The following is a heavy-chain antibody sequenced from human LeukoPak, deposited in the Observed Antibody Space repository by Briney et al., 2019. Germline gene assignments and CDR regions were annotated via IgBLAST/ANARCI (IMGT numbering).Heavy chain of an antibody. V-gene: IGHV3-30*09. CDR2: ISYDEDNK. J-gene: IGHJ4*02. D-gene: IGHD6-19*01. CDR1: GFPFSYYS. CDR3: ASTAAVAGLSFDY. Sequence: GRSLRLSCAASGFPFSYYSMHWVRQAPGKGLEWVAVISYDEDNKYYADSVKGRFAISRDNSKDTLYLQMNSLRAGDTAVYYCASTAAVAGLSFDYWGQGTLVTVSS.